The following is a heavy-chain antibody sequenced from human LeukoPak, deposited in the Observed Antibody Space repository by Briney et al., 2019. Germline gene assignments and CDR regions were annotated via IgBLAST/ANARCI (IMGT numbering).Heavy chain of an antibody. CDR2: ISYDGSNK. CDR1: GFTFSNYA. D-gene: IGHD3-3*01. J-gene: IGHJ4*02. V-gene: IGHV3-30-3*01. CDR3: ARGLQSGTQRGYFDY. Sequence: GGSLRLSCAASGFTFSNYAMHWVRQAPGKGLEWVAVISYDGSNKYYADSVKGRFTISRDNSNNTLYLQMNSLRSEDTAVYYCARGLQSGTQRGYFDYWGQGTLVTVSS.